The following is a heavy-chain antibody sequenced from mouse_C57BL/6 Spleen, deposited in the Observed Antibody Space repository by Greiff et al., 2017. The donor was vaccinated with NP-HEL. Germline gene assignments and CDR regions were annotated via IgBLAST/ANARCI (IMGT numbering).Heavy chain of an antibody. V-gene: IGHV5-9*01. CDR3: ARHNYSIPYYFDY. D-gene: IGHD2-5*01. CDR2: ISGGGGNT. J-gene: IGHJ2*01. Sequence: EVMLVESGGGLVKPGGSLKLSCAASGFTFSSYTMSWVRQTPEKRLEWVATISGGGGNTYYPDSVKGRFTISRDNAKNTLYLQMSSLRSEDTALYYCARHNYSIPYYFDYWGQGTTLTVSS. CDR1: GFTFSSYT.